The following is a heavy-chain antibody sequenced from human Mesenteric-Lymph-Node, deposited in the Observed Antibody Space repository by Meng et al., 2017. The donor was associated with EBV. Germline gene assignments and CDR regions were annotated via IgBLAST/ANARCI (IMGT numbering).Heavy chain of an antibody. CDR2: IILTFGTP. CDR3: AADVVQNLVLDVGWFDP. Sequence: QGQGVQSGAEVKKPGSSVKVSCTASGGTFSSYGMSWLRQAPGQGLEWIGGIILTFGTPNYAQRFQGRVTITADESTSTVYMELSSLTSEDTAVYFCAADVVQNLVLDVGWFDPWGQGTLVTVSS. D-gene: IGHD6-6*01. CDR1: GGTFSSYG. J-gene: IGHJ5*02. V-gene: IGHV1-69*01.